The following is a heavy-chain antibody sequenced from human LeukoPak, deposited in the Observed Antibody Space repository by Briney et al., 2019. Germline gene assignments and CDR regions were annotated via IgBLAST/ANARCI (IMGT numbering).Heavy chain of an antibody. D-gene: IGHD2-15*01. CDR2: ISRSGVST. Sequence: GGSLRLSCAASGFTFSIYDMSWVRQAPGKGLEWVSAISRSGVSTYYVDSVKGRFTISRDNSKNTLYLQMNSLRAEDTAVYYCALYCSGGRCYPIGGAFDIWGRGTMVTVSS. CDR1: GFTFSIYD. CDR3: ALYCSGGRCYPIGGAFDI. J-gene: IGHJ3*02. V-gene: IGHV3-23*01.